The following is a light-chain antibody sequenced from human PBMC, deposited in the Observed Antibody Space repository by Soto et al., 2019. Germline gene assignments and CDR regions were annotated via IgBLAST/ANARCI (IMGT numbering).Light chain of an antibody. CDR1: QSVSYN. Sequence: EIVMTQSPATLPVSPGERATLSCRASQSVSYNLAWYQQKPGQPPRLLIHGASTRATGVPARFSGSRSGTEFTLTISSLQSEDFAVYHCQQYNSWPLTFGGGTKVDIK. CDR3: QQYNSWPLT. CDR2: GAS. J-gene: IGKJ4*02. V-gene: IGKV3D-15*01.